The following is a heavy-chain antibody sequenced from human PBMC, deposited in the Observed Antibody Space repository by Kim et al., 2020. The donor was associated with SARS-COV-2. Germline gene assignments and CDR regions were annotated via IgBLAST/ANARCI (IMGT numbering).Heavy chain of an antibody. CDR1: GFTFSSYA. V-gene: IGHV3-30-3*01. CDR2: ISYDGSNK. D-gene: IGHD5-12*01. J-gene: IGHJ3*02. CDR3: ARGGWLQFMDAFDI. Sequence: GGSLRLSCAASGFTFSSYAMHWVRQAPGKGLEWVAVISYDGSNKYYADSVKGRFTISRDNSKNTLYLQMNSLRAEDTAVYYCARGGWLQFMDAFDIWGQGTMVTVSS.